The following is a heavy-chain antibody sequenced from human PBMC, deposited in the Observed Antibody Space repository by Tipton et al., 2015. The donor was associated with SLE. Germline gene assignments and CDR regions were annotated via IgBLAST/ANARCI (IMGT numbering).Heavy chain of an antibody. CDR2: IFYNGAT. CDR1: GGSFSGYF. CDR3: ARVESDDYSHY. V-gene: IGHV4-59*12. J-gene: IGHJ1*01. Sequence: TLSLTCAVYGGSFSGYFWSWIRPSPGKGLEWIGYIFYNGATAYNPSLKSRVSISIATSKNQFFLKLNSVTAADTAVYYCARVESDDYSHYWGQGTLVTVSS. D-gene: IGHD1-1*01.